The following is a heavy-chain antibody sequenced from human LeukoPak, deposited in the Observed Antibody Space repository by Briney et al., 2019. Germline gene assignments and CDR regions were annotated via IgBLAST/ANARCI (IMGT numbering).Heavy chain of an antibody. V-gene: IGHV4-4*07. D-gene: IGHD6-19*01. CDR2: IYISEST. CDR1: GGSISSYY. CDR3: ARVRSSGWGKGFDY. J-gene: IGHJ4*02. Sequence: PSETLSLTCTVSGGSISSYYWSWIRQPAGKGLEWIGRIYISESTNYNPSLKSRVTISVDTSKNQFSLKLSSVTAADTAMYYCARVRSSGWGKGFDYWGQGTLVTVSS.